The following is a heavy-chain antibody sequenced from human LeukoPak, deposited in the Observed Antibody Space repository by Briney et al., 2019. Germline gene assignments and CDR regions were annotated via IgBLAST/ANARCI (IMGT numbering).Heavy chain of an antibody. CDR3: TRVGTTWFHS. V-gene: IGHV3-15*01. J-gene: IGHJ5*01. CDR2: IKSRTEGGTT. Sequence: GGSLRLSCAASGFTFSDAWMSWVRQAPGKGLEWLGRIKSRTEGGTTQYAAPVRGRFTISRDDSKETVYLQMNSLTTEDTAVYYCTRVGTTWFHSWGQGTLVIVSS. D-gene: IGHD1-26*01. CDR1: GFTFSDAW.